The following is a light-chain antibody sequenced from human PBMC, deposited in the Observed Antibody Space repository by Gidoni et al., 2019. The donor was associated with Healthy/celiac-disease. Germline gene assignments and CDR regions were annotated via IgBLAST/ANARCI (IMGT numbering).Light chain of an antibody. Sequence: QSALTQPASVSGSPGQSITISCTGTSSDVGSYNLVSWYQQHPGKAPKLMIYEGSKRPSGVSKRFSGSKSGNTASLTISGLQAEDEADYYCCSYAGSSIVVGGGTKLTGL. J-gene: IGLJ2*01. V-gene: IGLV2-23*01. CDR1: SSDVGSYNL. CDR3: CSYAGSSIV. CDR2: EGS.